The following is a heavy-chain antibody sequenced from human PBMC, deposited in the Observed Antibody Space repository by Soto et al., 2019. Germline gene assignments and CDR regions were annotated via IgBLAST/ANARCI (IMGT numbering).Heavy chain of an antibody. CDR1: GGTFSSYT. J-gene: IGHJ4*02. CDR2: IIPILGIA. V-gene: IGHV1-69*02. Sequence: SVKVSCKASGGTFSSYTISWVRQAPGQGLEWMGRIIPILGIANYAQKFQGRVTITADKSTSTAYMELSSLRSEDTAVYYCARAWAGHDYGDSGYYFDYWGQGTLVTVSS. D-gene: IGHD4-17*01. CDR3: ARAWAGHDYGDSGYYFDY.